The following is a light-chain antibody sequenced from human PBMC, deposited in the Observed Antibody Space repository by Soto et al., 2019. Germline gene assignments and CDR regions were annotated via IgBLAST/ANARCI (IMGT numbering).Light chain of an antibody. Sequence: EIVLTQSPATLSLSPGERATLSCRASQSVGSYLAWYQQKRGQAPRLLIYDASNRATDIPARFSGSGSGTVFTLTISSLEPEDFAVYYCQQRRAFGPGTKVDI. V-gene: IGKV3-11*01. CDR3: QQRRA. CDR2: DAS. J-gene: IGKJ3*01. CDR1: QSVGSY.